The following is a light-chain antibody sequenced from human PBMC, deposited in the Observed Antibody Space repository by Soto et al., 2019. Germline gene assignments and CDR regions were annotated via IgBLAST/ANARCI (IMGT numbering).Light chain of an antibody. V-gene: IGKV3-15*01. CDR1: QSVSSD. Sequence: EMMRRESRGEMSEISGEGATLYRSASQSVSSDLASYHQKPGQAPRLLIYGASTRATGIPARFSVSGSGTEFTLTIISLQSEYFAVYYFQQYNNWPRTFGQGTKVDI. CDR2: GAS. J-gene: IGKJ1*01. CDR3: QQYNNWPRT.